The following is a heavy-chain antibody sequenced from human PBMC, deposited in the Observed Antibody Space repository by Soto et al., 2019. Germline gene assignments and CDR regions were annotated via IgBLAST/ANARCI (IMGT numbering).Heavy chain of an antibody. CDR2: ISVYNGKT. Sequence: QVQLVQSGGEVKKPGASVKVSCKASGYTFTSYGISWVRQAPGQGLEWMGWISVYNGKTKYAQKLQGRVAMTTDTTTSTAYMELRSLRSADTAVYHCAKDRYYYGTSGAGRLDHWGQGTLVTVSS. CDR3: AKDRYYYGTSGAGRLDH. D-gene: IGHD3-10*01. V-gene: IGHV1-18*01. J-gene: IGHJ4*02. CDR1: GYTFTSYG.